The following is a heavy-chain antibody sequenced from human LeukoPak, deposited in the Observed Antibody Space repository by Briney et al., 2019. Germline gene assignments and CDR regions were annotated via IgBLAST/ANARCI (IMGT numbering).Heavy chain of an antibody. Sequence: PGRSLRLPCAASGFTFSSYGMHWVRQAPGKGLEWVAVISYDGSNKYYADSVKGRFTISRDNSKNTLYLQMNSLRAEDTAVYYCAKDDGYYDSSGYPDYWGQGTLVTVSS. CDR1: GFTFSSYG. J-gene: IGHJ4*02. CDR3: AKDDGYYDSSGYPDY. V-gene: IGHV3-30*18. CDR2: ISYDGSNK. D-gene: IGHD3-22*01.